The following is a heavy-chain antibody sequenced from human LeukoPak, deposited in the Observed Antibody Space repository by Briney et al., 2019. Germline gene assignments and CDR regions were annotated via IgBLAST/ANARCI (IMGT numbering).Heavy chain of an antibody. V-gene: IGHV1-18*01. CDR1: GYTFTTYD. CDR2: ISTFNVHT. J-gene: IGHJ3*02. CDR3: AKGRVIYCDTTGYGPDDSFDI. Sequence: GASVKVSCKTSGYTFTTYDINWVRQATGQWLEWMVWISTFNVHTKYTQSLRHRVTMTTDTSTSTIYMELRSLRSDDTAVYYCAKGRVIYCDTTGYGPDDSFDIWGQGTMVTVSS. D-gene: IGHD3-22*01.